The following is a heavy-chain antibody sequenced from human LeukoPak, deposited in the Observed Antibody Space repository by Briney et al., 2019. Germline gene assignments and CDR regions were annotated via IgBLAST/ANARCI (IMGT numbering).Heavy chain of an antibody. J-gene: IGHJ4*02. CDR1: GGSVSSGSYY. V-gene: IGHV4-61*01. D-gene: IGHD3-16*01. CDR3: ARETRALAELRFGVGY. Sequence: SETLSLTCTVSGGSVSSGSYYWSWIRQPPGKGLDWIGYIYYSGTTNYNPSIKSRVTISVDPSKNQFSLKLSSVTAADTAVYYCARETRALAELRFGVGYWGQGTLVTVSS. CDR2: IYYSGTT.